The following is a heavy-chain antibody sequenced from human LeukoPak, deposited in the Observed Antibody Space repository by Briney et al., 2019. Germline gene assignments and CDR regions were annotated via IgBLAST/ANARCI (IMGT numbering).Heavy chain of an antibody. CDR2: IDPSDSYT. D-gene: IGHD3-16*02. Sequence: GESLKISCKGSGYSFPSYWITWVRQMPGKGLEWMGSIDPSDSYTNYSPSFQGHVTISADKSISTAYLQWSSLMASDTAMYYCARQGGLRLGELSLSSDAFDIWGQGTMVTVSS. V-gene: IGHV5-10-1*01. CDR1: GYSFPSYW. J-gene: IGHJ3*02. CDR3: ARQGGLRLGELSLSSDAFDI.